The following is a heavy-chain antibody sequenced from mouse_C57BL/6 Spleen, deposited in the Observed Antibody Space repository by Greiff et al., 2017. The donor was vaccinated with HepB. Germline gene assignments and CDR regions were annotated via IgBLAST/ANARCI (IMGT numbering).Heavy chain of an antibody. V-gene: IGHV1-52*01. J-gene: IGHJ2*01. Sequence: QVQLQQPGAELVRPGSSVKLSCKASGYTFTSYWMHWVKQRPIQGLEWIGNIDPSDSDTHYNQKFKDKATLTVDKSSSTAYMQLSSLTSEDSAVYYCARSLTTVDYWGQGTTLTVSS. CDR3: ARSLTTVDY. CDR1: GYTFTSYW. CDR2: IDPSDSDT. D-gene: IGHD2-12*01.